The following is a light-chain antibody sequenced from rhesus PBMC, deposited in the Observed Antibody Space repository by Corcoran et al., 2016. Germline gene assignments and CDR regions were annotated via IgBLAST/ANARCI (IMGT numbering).Light chain of an antibody. J-gene: IGKJ1*01. CDR3: QQHYDDPWT. CDR1: ENIYSD. CDR2: AAS. Sequence: DIQMTQSPSALSASVGDRVTISCRTSENIYSDLAWYQQKPGKAPKLLIYAASSLKTGIPSRFSGSGAGTDFTLTISSLQPEDAMTYYCQQHYDDPWTFGQGTKVEI. V-gene: IGKV1-44*01.